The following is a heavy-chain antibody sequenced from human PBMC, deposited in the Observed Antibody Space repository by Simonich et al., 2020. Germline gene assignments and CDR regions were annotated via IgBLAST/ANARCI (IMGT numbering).Heavy chain of an antibody. CDR1: GYTFTGYY. CDR3: ARSPRGELGDFDY. Sequence: QVQLVQSGAEVKKPGASVKVSCKASGYTFTGYYMHWVRQAPGQGLEWMGCINPNSGGKNYAQKFQGRVTMTRDTSISTAYMELSRLRADDTAVYYCARSPRGELGDFDYWGQGTLVTVSS. D-gene: IGHD7-27*01. V-gene: IGHV1-2*02. CDR2: INPNSGGK. J-gene: IGHJ4*02.